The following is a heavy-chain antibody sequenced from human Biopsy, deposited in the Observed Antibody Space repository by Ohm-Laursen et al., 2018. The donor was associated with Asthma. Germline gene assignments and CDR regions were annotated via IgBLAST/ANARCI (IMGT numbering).Heavy chain of an antibody. CDR1: GFSFSNFA. D-gene: IGHD1-1*01. CDR2: ISKDASTQ. CDR3: VRDGTDNAFDI. V-gene: IGHV3-30*01. Sequence: SLRLSCSAFGFSFSNFAIHWVRQAPGKGLEWVGVISKDASTQDYAASVKGRFTMARDNSKNTLDLQMNSLREEDTAVYYCVRDGTDNAFDIWGQGTVVSVSS. J-gene: IGHJ3*02.